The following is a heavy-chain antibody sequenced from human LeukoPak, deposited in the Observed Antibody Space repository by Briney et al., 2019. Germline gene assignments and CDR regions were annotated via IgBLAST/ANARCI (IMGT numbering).Heavy chain of an antibody. D-gene: IGHD6-13*01. V-gene: IGHV4-34*01. Sequence: PPETLSLTCAVYGGSFSGYYWSWIRQPPGKGLEWIGEINHSGSTNYNPSLKSRVTISVDTSKNQFSLKLSSVTAADTAVYYCARASAIAAAGFHYFDYWGQGTLVTVSS. CDR3: ARASAIAAAGFHYFDY. J-gene: IGHJ4*02. CDR1: GGSFSGYY. CDR2: INHSGST.